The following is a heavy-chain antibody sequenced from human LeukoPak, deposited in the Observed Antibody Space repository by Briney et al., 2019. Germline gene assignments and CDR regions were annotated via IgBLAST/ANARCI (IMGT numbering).Heavy chain of an antibody. CDR2: ISSSSSYI. Sequence: GGSLRLSCAASGFTFSSYSMNWVRQAPGKGLEWVSSISSSSSYIYYADSVKGRFTISRDNAKNSLYLQMNSLRAEDTAVYYCARARVGGSYRPLYYYGMDVWGKGTTVTVSS. CDR3: ARARVGGSYRPLYYYGMDV. D-gene: IGHD3-16*02. V-gene: IGHV3-21*01. CDR1: GFTFSSYS. J-gene: IGHJ6*04.